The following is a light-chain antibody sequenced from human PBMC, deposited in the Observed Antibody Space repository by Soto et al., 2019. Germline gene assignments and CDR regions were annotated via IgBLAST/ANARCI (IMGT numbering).Light chain of an antibody. CDR1: SSVIGHYDY. Sequence: QSALTQPASVSGSPGQSITISCTGTSSVIGHYDYVSWYQQHPGKAPKLMIYHVTYRPSGVSNRYSGSKSGNSASLTISGLQADDEADYYCCSLTTSHTYVFGSGTKVTV. CDR2: HVT. V-gene: IGLV2-14*03. J-gene: IGLJ1*01. CDR3: CSLTTSHTYV.